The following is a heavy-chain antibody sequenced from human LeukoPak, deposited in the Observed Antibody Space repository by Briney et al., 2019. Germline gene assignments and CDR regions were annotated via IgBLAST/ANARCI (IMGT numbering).Heavy chain of an antibody. D-gene: IGHD3-22*01. CDR1: GYTFTSYG. CDR2: IDPNSGGT. Sequence: GASVKVSCKASGYTFTSYGISWVRQAPGQGLEWMGWIDPNSGGTNYAQKFQGWVTMTRDTSISTAYMELSRLRSDDTAVYHCARETTHYYDRRGYYFDYWGQGTLVTVSS. CDR3: ARETTHYYDRRGYYFDY. J-gene: IGHJ4*02. V-gene: IGHV1-2*04.